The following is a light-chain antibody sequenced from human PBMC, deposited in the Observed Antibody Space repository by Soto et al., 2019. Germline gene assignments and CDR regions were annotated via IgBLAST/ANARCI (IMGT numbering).Light chain of an antibody. J-gene: IGKJ2*02. Sequence: EIVLTQSPGTLSLSPGERATLSCRASQTVNNNYLAWYHHRPGQAPRLLFYGASIRAAGIPARCSGSGSGTDFTLTISRLEPEDFAVYYCQQYDSSPPGTFGQGTNLEI. V-gene: IGKV3-20*01. CDR2: GAS. CDR1: QTVNNNY. CDR3: QQYDSSPPGT.